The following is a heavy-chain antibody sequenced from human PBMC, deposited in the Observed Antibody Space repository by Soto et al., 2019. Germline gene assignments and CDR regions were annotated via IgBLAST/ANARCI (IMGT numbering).Heavy chain of an antibody. CDR1: GGSVIDNRAA. Sequence: WETLSLNRANRGGSVIDNRAAWKWIRQPPSRGLEWLGRTYYRSKWYNDYAGSVKSRITINPDTSKIEFSLQLNSVSPKDTDVYYCARDDSSGYCRDFDFYGMDGWGQGTTVSVPS. CDR2: TYYRSKWYN. CDR3: ARDDSSGYCRDFDFYGMDG. J-gene: IGHJ6*02. V-gene: IGHV6-1*01. D-gene: IGHD3-22*01.